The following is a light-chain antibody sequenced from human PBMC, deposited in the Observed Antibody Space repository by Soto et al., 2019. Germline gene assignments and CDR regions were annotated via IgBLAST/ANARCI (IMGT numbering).Light chain of an antibody. CDR3: QLSFITPPT. J-gene: IGKJ1*01. V-gene: IGKV1-39*01. CDR1: QSISSF. CDR2: AAS. Sequence: DIQITLSPSTLSAYVGERVTITCRASQSISSFLTWYQQKAGKAPKLLIYAASSLQSGVPSRFSGSGSGTDFTLTISSLQPEDFARYYCQLSFITPPTFGQGTKVDIK.